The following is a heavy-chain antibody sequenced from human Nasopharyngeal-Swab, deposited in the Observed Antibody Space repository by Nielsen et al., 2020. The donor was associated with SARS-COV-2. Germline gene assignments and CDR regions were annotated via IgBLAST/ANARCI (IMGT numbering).Heavy chain of an antibody. D-gene: IGHD5-24*01. Sequence: GESLKISCAASGFTFSSYWMHWVRQAPRKGLVWVSRINSDGSSTSYADSVKGRFTISRDNAKNTLYLQMNSLRAEDTAVYYCARDLRDGYNLGYYYYGMDVWGQGTTVTVSS. V-gene: IGHV3-74*01. CDR3: ARDLRDGYNLGYYYYGMDV. CDR2: INSDGSST. J-gene: IGHJ6*02. CDR1: GFTFSSYW.